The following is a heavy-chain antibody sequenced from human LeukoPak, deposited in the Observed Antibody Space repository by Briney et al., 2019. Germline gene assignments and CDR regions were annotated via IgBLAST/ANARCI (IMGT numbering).Heavy chain of an antibody. D-gene: IGHD3-22*01. CDR3: ARDRDPYYYDSSGYADY. V-gene: IGHV1-18*01. CDR2: ISTYDGNT. J-gene: IGHJ4*02. CDR1: GYTFANYG. Sequence: ASVRVSCKASGYTFANYGISWVRQAPGQGLERMAWISTYDGNTNYAEKFQGRVTLTTDTSTTTAYMELRGLRSDDTAVYYCARDRDPYYYDSSGYADYWGQGTLLTVSS.